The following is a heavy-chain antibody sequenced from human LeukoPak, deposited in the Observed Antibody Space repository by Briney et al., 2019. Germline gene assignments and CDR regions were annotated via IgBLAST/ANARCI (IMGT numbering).Heavy chain of an antibody. J-gene: IGHJ4*02. CDR3: ARGLDY. Sequence: SSETLSRTCTVSGGSISSSNYYWGWIRQPPGKGLEWIGNINYSGSTYYNPSLKSRVTISVDTSKNQFSLKLTSVTAADTAVYYCARGLDYWGQGTLVTVSS. CDR2: INYSGST. V-gene: IGHV4-39*07. CDR1: GGSISSSNYY.